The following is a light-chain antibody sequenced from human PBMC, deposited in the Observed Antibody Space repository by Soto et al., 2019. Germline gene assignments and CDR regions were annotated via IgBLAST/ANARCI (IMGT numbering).Light chain of an antibody. CDR1: QSISSW. CDR2: KAS. J-gene: IGKJ4*01. CDR3: QQYNSYSPLT. Sequence: DIQMTQSPSTLSASVGDRVTITCRASQSISSWLAWYQQKPGKAPKLLIYKASSLESGVPSRFSGSGSGTEFTITISSLQTDDFEPYYCQQYNSYSPLTFGGGTKVEIK. V-gene: IGKV1-5*03.